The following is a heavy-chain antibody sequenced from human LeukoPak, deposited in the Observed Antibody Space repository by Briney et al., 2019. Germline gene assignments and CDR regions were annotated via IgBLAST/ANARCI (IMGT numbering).Heavy chain of an antibody. Sequence: ASVTVSCKASGYTFTSYGISWVRQAPGQGLEWMGWISAYNGNTNYAQKLQGRVTMTTDTSTSTAYMELRSLRSDDTALYYCVRRTDSNYYHYGMDVWGQGTTVTVS. D-gene: IGHD1-1*01. CDR2: ISAYNGNT. CDR3: VRRTDSNYYHYGMDV. V-gene: IGHV1-18*01. CDR1: GYTFTSYG. J-gene: IGHJ6*02.